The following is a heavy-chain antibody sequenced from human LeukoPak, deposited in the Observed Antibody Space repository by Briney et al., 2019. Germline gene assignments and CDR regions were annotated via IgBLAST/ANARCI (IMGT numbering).Heavy chain of an antibody. Sequence: PSETLSLTCTVSGGSTSSSVYYWAWIRQPPGKGLEWIGTIFYSGTTYYNPSLKSRVTLSVDTSKNQFSLRLSSVTAADTAVYHCASQGRWLRRAYYTPFESWGQGTLVTVSS. D-gene: IGHD5-24*01. V-gene: IGHV4-39*01. CDR2: IFYSGTT. CDR3: ASQGRWLRRAYYTPFES. CDR1: GGSTSSSVYY. J-gene: IGHJ4*02.